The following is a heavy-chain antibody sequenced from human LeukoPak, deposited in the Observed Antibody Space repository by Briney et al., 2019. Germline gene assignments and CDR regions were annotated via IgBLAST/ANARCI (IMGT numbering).Heavy chain of an antibody. V-gene: IGHV3-23*01. CDR2: ISGDGVSP. Sequence: PGGSLRLSCAASGFTFNNYALAWVRQTPEKGLECVSAISGDGVSPYYADSVKGRFTISRDNSKNTLYLQMNSLRAEDTAVYYCARGGPRNNWFDPWGQGTLVTVSS. J-gene: IGHJ5*02. CDR1: GFTFNNYA. CDR3: ARGGPRNNWFDP. D-gene: IGHD3-10*01.